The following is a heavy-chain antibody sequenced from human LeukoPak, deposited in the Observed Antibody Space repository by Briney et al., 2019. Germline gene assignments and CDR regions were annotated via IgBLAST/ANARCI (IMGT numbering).Heavy chain of an antibody. D-gene: IGHD3-3*02. J-gene: IGHJ4*02. CDR3: IAPREGFDY. V-gene: IGHV3-73*01. Sequence: GGSLRLSCAASGFTFSGSAMHWVRQASGKGLEWVGRIRSKANSYATAYAASVKSRFTTSRDDSKNTAYLQMNSLKTEDTAVYYCIAPREGFDYWGQGTLVTVSS. CDR1: GFTFSGSA. CDR2: IRSKANSYAT.